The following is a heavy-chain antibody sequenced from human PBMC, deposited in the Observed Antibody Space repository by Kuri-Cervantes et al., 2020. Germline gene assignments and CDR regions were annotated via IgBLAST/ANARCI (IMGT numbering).Heavy chain of an antibody. CDR3: AGARWLRSPWFDP. Sequence: GESLKISCAASGFTFSSYAMHWVRQAPGKGLEWVANIKQDGSEKYYVDSVKGRFTISRDNAKNSLYLQMNSLRAEDTAVYYCAGARWLRSPWFDPWGQGTLVTVSS. CDR1: GFTFSSYA. CDR2: IKQDGSEK. V-gene: IGHV3-7*01. D-gene: IGHD5-12*01. J-gene: IGHJ5*02.